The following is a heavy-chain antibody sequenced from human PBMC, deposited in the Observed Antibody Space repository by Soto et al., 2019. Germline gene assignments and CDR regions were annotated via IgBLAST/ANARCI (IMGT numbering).Heavy chain of an antibody. J-gene: IGHJ5*02. CDR1: GYSISSGYY. Sequence: SETLSLTCAVSGYSISSGYYWGWIRQPPGKGLQWIGSISHTGSTYYNPSLRSRVTISVDKSKNQFSLKLSSLTAADTAVYYCARGQIEDHYDSIDHYYDWFDPWGQGTLVTVSS. CDR2: ISHTGST. V-gene: IGHV4-38-2*01. CDR3: ARGQIEDHYDSIDHYYDWFDP. D-gene: IGHD3-22*01.